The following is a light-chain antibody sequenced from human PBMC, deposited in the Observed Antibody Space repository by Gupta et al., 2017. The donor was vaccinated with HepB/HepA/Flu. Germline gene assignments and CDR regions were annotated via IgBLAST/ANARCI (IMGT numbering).Light chain of an antibody. J-gene: IGKJ4*01. CDR1: QSVSSY. CDR3: QQRSNWLT. Sequence: EIVLTQSPATLSLSPGDRATLSCRDSQSVSSYLAWYQQKPGQAPRLLIYEASNRATGIPDRFSGSGSGTDFTLTISSLEPEDFAVYYCQQRSNWLTFGGGTKVEIK. V-gene: IGKV3-11*01. CDR2: EAS.